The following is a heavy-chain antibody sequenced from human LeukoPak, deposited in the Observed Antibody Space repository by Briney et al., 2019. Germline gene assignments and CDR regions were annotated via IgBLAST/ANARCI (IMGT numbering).Heavy chain of an antibody. V-gene: IGHV3-30-3*01. J-gene: IGHJ4*02. CDR1: GGTFSSYA. D-gene: IGHD3-3*01. CDR2: ISYDGSNK. CDR3: ARDSRPNPYDFWSGYYTY. Sequence: SCKASGGTFSSYAMHWVRQAPGKGLEWVAVISYDGSNKYYADSVKGRFTISRDNSKNTLYLQMNSLRAEDTAVYYCARDSRPNPYDFWSGYYTYWGQGTLVTVSS.